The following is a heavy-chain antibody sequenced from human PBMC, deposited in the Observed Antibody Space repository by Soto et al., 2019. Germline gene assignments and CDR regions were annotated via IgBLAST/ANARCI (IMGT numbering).Heavy chain of an antibody. Sequence: QVQLVQSGAEVKKPGASVKVSCKASGYTFTSYAMHWVRQPPGQRLEWMGWINAGNGNTKYSQKFQGRVTITRDTSASTAYMELSSLRSEDTAVYYCARGGIAAAFDYWGQGTLVTVSS. CDR2: INAGNGNT. J-gene: IGHJ4*02. V-gene: IGHV1-3*01. CDR3: ARGGIAAAFDY. D-gene: IGHD6-13*01. CDR1: GYTFTSYA.